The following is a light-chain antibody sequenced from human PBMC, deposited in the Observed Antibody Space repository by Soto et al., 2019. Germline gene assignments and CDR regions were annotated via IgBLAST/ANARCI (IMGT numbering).Light chain of an antibody. CDR1: QSVGST. Sequence: EIVLTQSPATLSLSPGERATLSCRASQSVGSTLAWYHQKPGRAPRLLIYDASNRATGIPARFSGSGSGTDFTLTISSLEPEDFAVYYCQQRSNGPLTFGGGTKVEIK. CDR3: QQRSNGPLT. J-gene: IGKJ4*01. V-gene: IGKV3-11*01. CDR2: DAS.